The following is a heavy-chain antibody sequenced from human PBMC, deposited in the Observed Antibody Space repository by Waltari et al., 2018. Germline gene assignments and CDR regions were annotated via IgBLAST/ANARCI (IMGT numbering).Heavy chain of an antibody. CDR1: GYTFTGYY. CDR2: INPNSGGT. D-gene: IGHD3-22*01. CDR3: AREDDSSGHYDY. V-gene: IGHV1-2*06. J-gene: IGHJ4*02. Sequence: QVPLVQSGAEVKKPGASVKVSCTASGYTFTGYYMHWVRQAPGQGLEWMGRINPNSGGTNYAQKFQGRVTMTRDTSISTAYMELSRLRSDDTAVYYCAREDDSSGHYDYWGQGTLVTVSS.